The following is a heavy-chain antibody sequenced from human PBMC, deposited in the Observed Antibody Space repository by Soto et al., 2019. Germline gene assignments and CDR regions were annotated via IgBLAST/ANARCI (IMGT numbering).Heavy chain of an antibody. CDR3: ARGWGSGSYSPPHFDY. CDR2: IGTAGDT. V-gene: IGHV3-13*01. D-gene: IGHD3-10*01. Sequence: GGSLRLSCAASGFTFSSYDMHWVRQATGKGLEWVSAIGTAGDTYYPGSVKGRFTISRENAKNSLYLQMNSLRAGDTAVYYCARGWGSGSYSPPHFDYWGQGTLVTVSS. CDR1: GFTFSSYD. J-gene: IGHJ4*02.